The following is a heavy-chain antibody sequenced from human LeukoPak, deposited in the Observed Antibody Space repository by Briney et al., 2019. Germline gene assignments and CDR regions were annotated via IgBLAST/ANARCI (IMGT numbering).Heavy chain of an antibody. CDR1: GGSISSYY. Sequence: SETLSLTCTVSGGSISSYYWSWIRQPPGKGLEWIGYVYYSGSTEYNPSLRSRVTISLEMSKHQFSLNVTSVTAADTAVYYCATNTGTVFDYWGQGALVTVSS. D-gene: IGHD7-27*01. CDR2: VYYSGST. CDR3: ATNTGTVFDY. V-gene: IGHV4-59*01. J-gene: IGHJ4*02.